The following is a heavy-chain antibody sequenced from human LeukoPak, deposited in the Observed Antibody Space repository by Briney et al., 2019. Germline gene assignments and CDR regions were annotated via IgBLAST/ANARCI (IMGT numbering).Heavy chain of an antibody. J-gene: IGHJ5*02. V-gene: IGHV1-69*13. D-gene: IGHD1-26*01. CDR3: ARKLRLGGNWFDP. CDR1: GGTFTSYA. CDR2: IIPISGTT. Sequence: SVKVSCKASGGTFTSYAITWVRQAPGQGLKGMGKIIPISGTTNYAQKFQGRVTFTADQSTSTAYMELSSLRSEDTALYYCARKLRLGGNWFDPWGQGTLVTVSS.